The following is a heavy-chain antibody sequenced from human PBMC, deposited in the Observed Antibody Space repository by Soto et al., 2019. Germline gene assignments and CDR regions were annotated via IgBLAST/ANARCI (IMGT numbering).Heavy chain of an antibody. V-gene: IGHV3-23*01. CDR1: GFTFSSYA. Sequence: EVQLLESGGGLVQPGGSLRLSCAASGFTFSSYAFTWVRQTPGKGLEWVSSISGNGAGTYHADSVKGRFTISRDNFKNTLFLQMNSLRAEDTAGYYCARIGDGLGTCYWGQGTLVTVSS. J-gene: IGHJ4*02. CDR3: ARIGDGLGTCY. D-gene: IGHD3-10*01. CDR2: ISGNGAGT.